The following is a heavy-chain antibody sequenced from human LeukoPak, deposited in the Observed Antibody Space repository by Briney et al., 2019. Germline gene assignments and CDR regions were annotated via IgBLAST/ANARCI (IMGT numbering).Heavy chain of an antibody. V-gene: IGHV3-30*18. J-gene: IGHJ4*02. CDR1: GFTFSSYG. Sequence: GRSPRLSCAASGFTFSSYGMHWVRQAPGKGLEWVAVISYDGSNKYYADSVKGRFTISRDNSKNTLYLQMNSLRAEDTAVYYCAKDRYYDILTGLRGYFDYWGQGTLVTVSS. CDR2: ISYDGSNK. CDR3: AKDRYYDILTGLRGYFDY. D-gene: IGHD3-9*01.